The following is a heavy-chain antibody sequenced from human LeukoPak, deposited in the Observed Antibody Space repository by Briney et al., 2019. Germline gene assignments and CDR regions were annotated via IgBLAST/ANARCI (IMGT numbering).Heavy chain of an antibody. CDR3: AKDQTPYGSGSYSPIDY. CDR2: ISGSGGST. D-gene: IGHD3-10*01. CDR1: GFTFSSYA. V-gene: IGHV3-23*01. J-gene: IGHJ4*02. Sequence: GGSLRLSCAASGFTFSSYAMNWVRQAPGKGLEWVSGISGSGGSTHYADPVKGRFTISRDNSKNTLYLQVNSLRAEDTALYYCAKDQTPYGSGSYSPIDYWGQGTLVTVSS.